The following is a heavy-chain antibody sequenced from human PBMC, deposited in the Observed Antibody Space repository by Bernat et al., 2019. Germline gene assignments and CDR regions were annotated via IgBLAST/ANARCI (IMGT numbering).Heavy chain of an antibody. D-gene: IGHD2-2*01. J-gene: IGHJ6*02. CDR2: ISSSSSYT. Sequence: QVQLVESGGGLVKPGGSLRLSCAASGFTFSDYYMSWIRQAPGKGLEWVSYISSSSSYTNYADYVKGGFTISRDNAKNSLYLQMNSLRAEDTAVNYCARGPESDIVVVPAAMIGMDVWGQGTTVTVSS. CDR1: GFTFSDYY. CDR3: ARGPESDIVVVPAAMIGMDV. V-gene: IGHV3-11*06.